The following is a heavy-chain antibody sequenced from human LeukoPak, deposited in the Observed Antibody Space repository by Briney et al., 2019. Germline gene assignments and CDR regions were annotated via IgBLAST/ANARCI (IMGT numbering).Heavy chain of an antibody. J-gene: IGHJ4*02. CDR3: ARVASGWFLDY. Sequence: PGGSLRLSCAASGFSLSSYWMSGVRQAPGKGLEWVANIQQAGSEKYYVDSVKGRCTISKNNAKNSLYLQMNSLRAEDPAVYYCARVASGWFLDYWGQGTLVPVSS. CDR2: IQQAGSEK. CDR1: GFSLSSYW. D-gene: IGHD6-13*01. V-gene: IGHV3-7*03.